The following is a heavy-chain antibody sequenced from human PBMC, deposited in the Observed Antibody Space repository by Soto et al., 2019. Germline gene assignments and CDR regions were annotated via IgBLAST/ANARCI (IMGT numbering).Heavy chain of an antibody. J-gene: IGHJ4*02. CDR1: GGTFSSYA. Sequence: SVKISCKASGGTFSSYAISWVRQAPGQGLEWMGGIIPIFGTANYAQKFQGRVTITADESTSTAYMELSSLRSEDTAVYYCARVTSLRFLSSRGFDYWGQGTLVTVSS. CDR2: IIPIFGTA. D-gene: IGHD3-3*01. CDR3: ARVTSLRFLSSRGFDY. V-gene: IGHV1-69*13.